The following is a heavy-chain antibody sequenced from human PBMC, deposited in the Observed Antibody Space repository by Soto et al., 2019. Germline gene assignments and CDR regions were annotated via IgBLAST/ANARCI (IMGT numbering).Heavy chain of an antibody. CDR3: SRGVVDTAMVPPPGAFDI. CDR2: IYYSGST. CDR1: GGAISSDY. Sequence: SETLSLTCTVSGGAISSDYWSWIRQPPGKGLEWIGYIYYSGSTNYNPSLKSRVTISVDTSKNQFSLKLSSVTAADTAVYYCSRGVVDTAMVPPPGAFDIWGQGTMVTVSS. V-gene: IGHV4-59*01. D-gene: IGHD5-18*01. J-gene: IGHJ3*02.